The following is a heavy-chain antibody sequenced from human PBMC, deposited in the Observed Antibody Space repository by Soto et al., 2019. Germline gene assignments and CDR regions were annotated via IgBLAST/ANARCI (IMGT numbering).Heavy chain of an antibody. CDR3: TRDLGELQYYYYGLDV. Sequence: GGSLRLSCTASGFTFGDYAMSWFRQAPGKGLEWVGFIRSKAYGGTTEYAASVKGRFTISRDDSKSIAYLQMNSLKTEDTAVYYCTRDLGELQYYYYGLDVWRQGPTVTASS. J-gene: IGHJ6*02. D-gene: IGHD1-7*01. V-gene: IGHV3-49*03. CDR2: IRSKAYGGTT. CDR1: GFTFGDYA.